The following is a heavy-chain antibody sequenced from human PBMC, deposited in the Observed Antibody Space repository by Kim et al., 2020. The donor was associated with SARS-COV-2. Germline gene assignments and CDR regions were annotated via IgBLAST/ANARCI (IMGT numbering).Heavy chain of an antibody. D-gene: IGHD2-15*01. CDR2: IYHSGST. CDR3: ARDIGYCSGGSCRTQY. CDR1: GGSISSSNW. Sequence: SETLSLTCAVSGGSISSSNWWSWVRQPPGKGLEWIGEIYHSGSTNYNPSLKSRVTISVDKSKNQFSLKLSSVTAADTAVYYCARDIGYCSGGSCRTQYWGQGTLVTVSS. V-gene: IGHV4-4*02. J-gene: IGHJ4*02.